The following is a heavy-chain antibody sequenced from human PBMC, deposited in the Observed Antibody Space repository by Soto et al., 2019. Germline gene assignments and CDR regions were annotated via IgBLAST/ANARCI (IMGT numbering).Heavy chain of an antibody. Sequence: GESLKISCKGSGYSFTSYWISWVRQMPGKGLEWMGRIDPSDSYTNYSPSFQGHVTISADKSISTAYLQWSSLKASDTAMYYCARPKNSGYDSNWFDPWGQGXLVTVYS. J-gene: IGHJ5*02. CDR2: IDPSDSYT. CDR3: ARPKNSGYDSNWFDP. V-gene: IGHV5-10-1*01. D-gene: IGHD5-12*01. CDR1: GYSFTSYW.